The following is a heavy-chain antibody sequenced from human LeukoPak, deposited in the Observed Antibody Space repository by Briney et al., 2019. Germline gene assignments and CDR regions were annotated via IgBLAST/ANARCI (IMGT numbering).Heavy chain of an antibody. CDR3: ASLLTPYHGSGGGGVDV. Sequence: PGGSLRLSCAASGFTFSTHWMYWVRQAPGKEFVWFSRISGDGSLTSYADCVRGRFTISRDNAKETLYLQMTSLRVEDTAVYSCASLLTPYHGSGGGGVDVWGQGTTVSVS. CDR1: GFTFSTHW. CDR2: ISGDGSLT. J-gene: IGHJ6*02. D-gene: IGHD3-10*01. V-gene: IGHV3-74*01.